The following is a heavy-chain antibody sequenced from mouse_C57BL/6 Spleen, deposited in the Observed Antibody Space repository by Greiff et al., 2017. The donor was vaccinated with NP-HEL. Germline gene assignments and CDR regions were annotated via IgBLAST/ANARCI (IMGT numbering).Heavy chain of an antibody. CDR3: ASLDGYSFAY. CDR2: IWSGGST. J-gene: IGHJ3*01. Sequence: VKLMESGPGLVQPSQSLSITCTVSGFSLTSYGVHWVRQSPGKGLEWLGVIWSGGSTDYNAAFISRLSISKDNSKSQVFFKMNSLQADDTAIYYCASLDGYSFAYWGQGTLVTVSA. V-gene: IGHV2-2*01. D-gene: IGHD2-3*01. CDR1: GFSLTSYG.